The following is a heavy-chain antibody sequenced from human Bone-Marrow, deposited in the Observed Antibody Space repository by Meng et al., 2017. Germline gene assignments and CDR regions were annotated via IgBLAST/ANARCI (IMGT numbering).Heavy chain of an antibody. J-gene: IGHJ4*02. CDR1: GFTFSSYS. CDR2: ISRSSSYI. D-gene: IGHD3-22*01. Sequence: GESLKISCAASGFTFSSYSMNWVRQAPGKGLEWVSSISRSSSYIYYADSVKGRFTISRDNAKNSLYLQMNSLRAEDTAVYYCARGAGISGYYPFDYWGQGTLVTISS. V-gene: IGHV3-21*04. CDR3: ARGAGISGYYPFDY.